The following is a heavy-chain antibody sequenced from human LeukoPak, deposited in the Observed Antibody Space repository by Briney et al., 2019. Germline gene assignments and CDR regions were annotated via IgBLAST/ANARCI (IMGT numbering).Heavy chain of an antibody. CDR2: ISAYNGNT. V-gene: IGHV1-18*01. CDR1: GGTFSSYT. D-gene: IGHD1-14*01. CDR3: ARDRYKLDY. Sequence: ASVKVSCKASGGTFSSYTFNWVRQAPGQGLEWMGWISAYNGNTNCAQKLQGRVTMTTDTSTSTAYMELRSLRSDDTAVYYCARDRYKLDYWGQGTLVTVSS. J-gene: IGHJ4*02.